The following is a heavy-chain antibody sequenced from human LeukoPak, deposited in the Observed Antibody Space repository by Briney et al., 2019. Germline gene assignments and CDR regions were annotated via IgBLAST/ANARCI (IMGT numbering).Heavy chain of an antibody. CDR1: GFTFGDYV. D-gene: IGHD5-12*01. J-gene: IGHJ3*02. CDR3: TSLRGYSGYEGGYHAFDI. Sequence: HPGGSLRLSCTASGFTFGDYVMSWVRQAPGKGLEWVGFIRSKAYGATTEYAASVKGRFTISRDDSKSIAYLQMNSLKIEDTAVYYCTSLRGYSGYEGGYHAFDIWGQGTMVTVSS. CDR2: IRSKAYGATT. V-gene: IGHV3-49*04.